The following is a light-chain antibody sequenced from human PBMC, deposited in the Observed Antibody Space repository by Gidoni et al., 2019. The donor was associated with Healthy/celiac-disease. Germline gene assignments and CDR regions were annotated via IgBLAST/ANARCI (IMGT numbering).Light chain of an antibody. CDR3: QQYYSTPQLT. V-gene: IGKV4-1*01. Sequence: DIVMTQSPDSLAVSLGERATINCKSSQSVLYSSNNKNYLAWYQQKPGQPPKLLIYWASTREAGVPDRFSGSGSGTDFTLTISSLQAEDVAVYYCQQYYSTPQLTFGGGTKVEXK. CDR2: WAS. CDR1: QSVLYSSNNKNY. J-gene: IGKJ4*01.